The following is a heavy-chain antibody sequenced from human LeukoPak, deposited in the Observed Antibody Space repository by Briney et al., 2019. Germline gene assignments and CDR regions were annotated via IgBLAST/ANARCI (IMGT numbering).Heavy chain of an antibody. CDR2: INAGNGNT. CDR3: ARDVNWFDP. CDR1: GYTFTSYA. Sequence: VASVTVSCKASGYTFTSYAMHWVRQAPGQRLEWMGWINAGNGNTKYSQKFQGRVTMTTDTSTSTAYMELRSLRSDDTAVYYCARDVNWFDPWGQGTLVTVSS. J-gene: IGHJ5*02. V-gene: IGHV1-3*01.